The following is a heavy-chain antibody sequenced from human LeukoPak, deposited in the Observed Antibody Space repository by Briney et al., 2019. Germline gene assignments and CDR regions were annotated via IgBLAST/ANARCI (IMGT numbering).Heavy chain of an antibody. Sequence: SGGSLRLSCAASGFAFSSYAMHWVRQAPGKGLEWVAIISYDGITEDYSDSVKGRFSISRDNFKNTLFLQMNGLRDEDTAVYYCARYATVAAHRGFDYWGQGTLVTVSS. CDR1: GFAFSSYA. V-gene: IGHV3-30*04. D-gene: IGHD6-19*01. CDR2: ISYDGITE. CDR3: ARYATVAAHRGFDY. J-gene: IGHJ4*02.